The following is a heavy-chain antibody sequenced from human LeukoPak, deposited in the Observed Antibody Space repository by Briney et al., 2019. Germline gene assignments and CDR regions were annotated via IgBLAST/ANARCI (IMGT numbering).Heavy chain of an antibody. Sequence: GASLQISCKGSGSSFTSYWIGWVRQMPGKGLEWMGIIYPGDSDTRYSPSFQGQVTISADKSISTAYLQWSSLKASDTAMYYCARCYPGGTVVTGVYYFDYWGQGTLVTVSS. CDR3: ARCYPGGTVVTGVYYFDY. J-gene: IGHJ4*02. D-gene: IGHD4-23*01. CDR2: IYPGDSDT. V-gene: IGHV5-51*01. CDR1: GSSFTSYW.